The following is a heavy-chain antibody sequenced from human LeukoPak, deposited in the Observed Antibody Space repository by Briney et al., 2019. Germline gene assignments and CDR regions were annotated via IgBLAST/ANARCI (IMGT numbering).Heavy chain of an antibody. Sequence: GGTLRLSCAASGFTFSHYGMSWVRQAPGKGLEWVSAISGSGYSTYYADSVKGRFTISRDNSKNTLYLQMNSLRAEDTAVYYCAKYHGDDPDYYHYMDVWGKGTTVTISS. CDR2: ISGSGYST. CDR3: AKYHGDDPDYYHYMDV. D-gene: IGHD4-17*01. CDR1: GFTFSHYG. V-gene: IGHV3-23*01. J-gene: IGHJ6*03.